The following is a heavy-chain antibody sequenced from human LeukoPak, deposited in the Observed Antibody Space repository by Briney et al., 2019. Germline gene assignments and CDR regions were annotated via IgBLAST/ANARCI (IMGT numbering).Heavy chain of an antibody. V-gene: IGHV1-69*04. J-gene: IGHJ4*02. CDR3: ARVPQGSSWPYYFDY. CDR2: IVPILGTA. CDR1: GGTXSTYA. Sequence: SVKVSCKASGGTXSTYAISGVRQAPGQGLEWVGRIVPILGTANYAQNFQGRVTITADRSTTTAYMELSSLRSGDTAVYYCARVPQGSSWPYYFDYWGQGTLVTVSS. D-gene: IGHD6-13*01.